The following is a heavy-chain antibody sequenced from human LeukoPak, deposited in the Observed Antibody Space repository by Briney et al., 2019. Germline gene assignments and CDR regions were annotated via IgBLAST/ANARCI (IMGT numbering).Heavy chain of an antibody. Sequence: GGSLRLSCAASGFTFSSYAMSWVRQAPGKGLEWVSTISGRGDSTYYADSVKGRFTISRDNSKNTLYLQMNSLRLEDTAGYYCAKGAGYSSNWNFDYWGQGTLVTVSS. CDR1: GFTFSSYA. J-gene: IGHJ4*02. D-gene: IGHD6-13*01. V-gene: IGHV3-23*01. CDR2: ISGRGDST. CDR3: AKGAGYSSNWNFDY.